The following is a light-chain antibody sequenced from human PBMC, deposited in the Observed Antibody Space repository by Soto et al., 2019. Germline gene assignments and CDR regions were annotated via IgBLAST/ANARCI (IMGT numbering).Light chain of an antibody. CDR1: ETVRSN. CDR2: AAS. CDR3: QQYNNWWT. V-gene: IGKV3D-15*01. J-gene: IGKJ1*01. Sequence: EIVLTQSPGTLSLSPGERATLSCRASETVRSNLAWYQQKPGQAPRLLIYAASTRATGIPARFIGNGSGTEFTLTISSPQSEDFAVYYCQQYNNWWTFGQGTKVDI.